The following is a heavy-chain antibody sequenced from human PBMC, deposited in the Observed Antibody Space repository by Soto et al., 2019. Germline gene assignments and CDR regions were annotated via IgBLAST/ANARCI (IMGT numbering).Heavy chain of an antibody. CDR2: IYKDFT. CDR1: GFTVTDIY. J-gene: IGHJ3*02. CDR3: AREPRYCSGGSCYIMGDAFDI. D-gene: IGHD2-15*01. Sequence: EVQLVESRGGLVQPGGSLRLSCVAYGFTVTDIYMNWVRQAPGKWLEWVSVIYKDFTDYADFVRGRFSVSTDTSKNALYLQLEKRRAEDTAVYYYAREPRYCSGGSCYIMGDAFDIWGQGAMVTVSS. V-gene: IGHV3-66*01.